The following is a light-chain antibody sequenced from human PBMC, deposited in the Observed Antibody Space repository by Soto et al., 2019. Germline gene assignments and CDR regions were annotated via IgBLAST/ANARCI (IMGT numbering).Light chain of an antibody. CDR2: EVS. J-gene: IGKJ5*01. V-gene: IGKV2D-29*02. CDR1: KVLLHITGETF. Sequence: DVVMTQTPLSLSVAPGQPASISCEYSKVLLHITGETFLFWYLQKPGQYPQXLIYEVSTRVSGVPDRFSGSGSGTDFKLEISRVETDDVGIYECMQSTQLTPTFGQGTKLDIK. CDR3: MQSTQLTPT.